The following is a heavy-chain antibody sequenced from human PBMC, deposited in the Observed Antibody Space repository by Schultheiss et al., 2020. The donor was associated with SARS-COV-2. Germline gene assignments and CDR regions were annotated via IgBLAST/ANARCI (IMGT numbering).Heavy chain of an antibody. CDR1: GGSISSYY. V-gene: IGHV4-59*12. CDR3: AKRGGSYTPLAFDI. J-gene: IGHJ3*02. D-gene: IGHD1-26*01. CDR2: ISYGGNT. Sequence: SETLSLTCTVSGGSISSYYWSWIRQPPGKGLEWIGAISYGGNTNYNPSLKSRVTISVDTSKNQFSLKLSSVTAADTAVYYCAKRGGSYTPLAFDIWGQGTMVTVSS.